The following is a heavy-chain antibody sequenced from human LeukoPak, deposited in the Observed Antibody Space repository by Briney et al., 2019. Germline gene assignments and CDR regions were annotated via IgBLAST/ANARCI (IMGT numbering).Heavy chain of an antibody. CDR1: GGTFSSYA. Sequence: GASVKVSCKASGGTFSSYAISWVRQAPGQGLEWMGRIIPILGIANYAQKFQGRVTITADKSTSTAYMELSSLRSEDTAVYYCARGVKSFGESHFDYWGQGTLVTVSS. CDR2: IIPILGIA. V-gene: IGHV1-69*04. CDR3: ARGVKSFGESHFDY. J-gene: IGHJ4*02. D-gene: IGHD3-10*01.